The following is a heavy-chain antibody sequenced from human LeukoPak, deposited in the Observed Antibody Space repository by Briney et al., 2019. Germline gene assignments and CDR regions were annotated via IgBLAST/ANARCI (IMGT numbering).Heavy chain of an antibody. D-gene: IGHD3-10*01. V-gene: IGHV3-23*01. CDR1: GVTLRNYG. CDR3: AKGGGSGPPSAFYI. CDR2: IRGSGDTT. J-gene: IGHJ3*02. Sequence: PGGSLRLSCAASGVTLRNYGLSWVRHTPGKGLEWVSAIRGSGDTTFYADSVKGRFTISRDNSENTVYLQMNSLRAEDTALYYCAKGGGSGPPSAFYIWGQGTMGTGSS.